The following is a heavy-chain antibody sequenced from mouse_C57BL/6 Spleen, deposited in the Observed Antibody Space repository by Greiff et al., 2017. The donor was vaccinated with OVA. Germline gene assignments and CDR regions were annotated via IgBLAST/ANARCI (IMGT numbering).Heavy chain of an antibody. CDR2: IDPETGGT. J-gene: IGHJ3*01. Sequence: QVQLKESGAELVRPGASVTLSCKASGYTFTDYEMHWVKQTPVHGLEWIGAIDPETGGTAYNQKFKGKAILTADKSSSTAYMELRSLTSEDSAVYYCTRDYSPFAYWGQGTLVTVSA. CDR1: GYTFTDYE. V-gene: IGHV1-15*01. CDR3: TRDYSPFAY. D-gene: IGHD2-12*01.